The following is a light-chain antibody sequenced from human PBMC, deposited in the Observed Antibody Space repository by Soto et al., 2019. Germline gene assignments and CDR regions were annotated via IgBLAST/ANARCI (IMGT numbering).Light chain of an antibody. CDR2: GAS. V-gene: IGKV3-15*01. Sequence: ELVMTQSPATLSVSPGERATLSCRASQSIRNNLIWYQQKSGQAPRLLIYGASTRATGIPARFSGSGSGTEFTLTISSLQSEDFAVYYCQQYDNWPPYTFGQGPRWIS. CDR3: QQYDNWPPYT. J-gene: IGKJ2*01. CDR1: QSIRNN.